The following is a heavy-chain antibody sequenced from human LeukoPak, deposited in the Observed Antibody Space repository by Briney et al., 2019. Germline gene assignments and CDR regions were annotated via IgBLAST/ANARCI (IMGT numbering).Heavy chain of an antibody. D-gene: IGHD5-24*01. Sequence: GGSLRLSCAASGFTFSSYGMHWVRQAPGKGLEWVAVISYDGSNKYYADSVKGRFTISRDNSKNTLYLQMNSLRAEDTAAYYCAKDRSEGVHGSFDYWGQGTLVTVSS. V-gene: IGHV3-30*18. J-gene: IGHJ4*02. CDR3: AKDRSEGVHGSFDY. CDR2: ISYDGSNK. CDR1: GFTFSSYG.